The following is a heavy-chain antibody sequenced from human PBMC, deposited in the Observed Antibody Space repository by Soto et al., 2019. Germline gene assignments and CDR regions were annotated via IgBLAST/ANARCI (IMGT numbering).Heavy chain of an antibody. D-gene: IGHD2-2*02. CDR3: ARDRPIPFYHIDDAFDI. J-gene: IGHJ3*02. CDR2: ISAYNGNT. Sequence: QVPLVQSGAEVKKPGASVKVSCKASGYTFTSYGISWVRQAPGQGLEWMGWISAYNGNTNYAQKLQGRVTMTTDTSKSIAYMELRSRRSDDTAVYYCARDRPIPFYHIDDAFDIWGQGTMVTVSS. V-gene: IGHV1-18*01. CDR1: GYTFTSYG.